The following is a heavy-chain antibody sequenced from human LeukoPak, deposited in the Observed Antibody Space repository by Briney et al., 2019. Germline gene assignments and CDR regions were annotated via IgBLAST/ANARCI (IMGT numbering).Heavy chain of an antibody. Sequence: EASVKVSCKASGYTFTSYAMHWVRQAPGQRLEWMGWINAGNGNTKYSQKLQGRVTMTTDTSTSTAYMELRSLRSDDTAVYYCARANYYDSSGPDYWGQGTLVTVSS. J-gene: IGHJ4*02. CDR3: ARANYYDSSGPDY. CDR1: GYTFTSYA. V-gene: IGHV1-3*01. D-gene: IGHD3-22*01. CDR2: INAGNGNT.